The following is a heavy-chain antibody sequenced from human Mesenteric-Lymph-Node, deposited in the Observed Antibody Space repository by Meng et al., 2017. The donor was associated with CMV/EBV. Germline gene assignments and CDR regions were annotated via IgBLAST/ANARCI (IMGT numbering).Heavy chain of an antibody. V-gene: IGHV4-34*01. Sequence: SATPSLPCAVFGGSFSGYYWSWIRQPPGKGLEWIGEINHSGSTNYNPSLKSRVTISVDTSKNQFSLKLSSVTAADTAVYYCARNWFDPWGQGTLVTVSS. CDR2: INHSGST. CDR3: ARNWFDP. J-gene: IGHJ5*02. CDR1: GGSFSGYY.